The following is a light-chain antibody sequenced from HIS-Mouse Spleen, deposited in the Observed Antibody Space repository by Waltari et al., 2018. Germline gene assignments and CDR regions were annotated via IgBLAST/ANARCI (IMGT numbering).Light chain of an antibody. CDR3: QSYDSSNQV. V-gene: IGLV6-57*04. CDR1: SGSIASNY. CDR2: EDN. J-gene: IGLJ2*01. Sequence: NFMLTQPHSVSESPGKTVTISCTRSSGSIASNYVQWYQQRPGSAPTTVIYEDNQRPSGVPERFSGSIGSSSNSASLTISGLKTEDEADYYCQSYDSSNQVFGGGTKLTVL.